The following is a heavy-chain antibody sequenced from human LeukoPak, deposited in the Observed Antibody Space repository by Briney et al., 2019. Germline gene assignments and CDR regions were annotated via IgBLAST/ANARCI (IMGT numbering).Heavy chain of an antibody. J-gene: IGHJ4*02. CDR3: ARDQEGFDY. V-gene: IGHV1-46*01. CDR1: GYTFTINY. Sequence: ASVKVSCKASGYTFTINYIHSVRQAPGQGLEWMGMIYPRDGSTSYAQKFQGRVTVTRDTSTSTVHMELSCLRSEDTAVYYCARDQEGFDYWGQGTLVTVSS. CDR2: IYPRDGST.